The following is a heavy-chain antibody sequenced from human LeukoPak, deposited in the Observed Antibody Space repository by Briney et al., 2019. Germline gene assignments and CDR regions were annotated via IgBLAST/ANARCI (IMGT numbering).Heavy chain of an antibody. D-gene: IGHD6-19*01. CDR3: ARSTGYSSRGFDP. CDR1: GFTVSSNY. Sequence: GGSLRLSCAASGFTVSSNYMSWVRQAPGKGLEWVSVIYSGGSTYYADSVKGRFTISRDNPKNTLYLQVNSLRAEDTAVYYCARSTGYSSRGFDPWGQGTLVTVSS. CDR2: IYSGGST. J-gene: IGHJ5*02. V-gene: IGHV3-66*01.